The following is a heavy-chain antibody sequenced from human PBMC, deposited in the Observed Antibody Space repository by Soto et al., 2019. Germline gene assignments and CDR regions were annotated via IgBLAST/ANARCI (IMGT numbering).Heavy chain of an antibody. D-gene: IGHD2-2*01. J-gene: IGHJ3*02. CDR1: GFTFSSYG. V-gene: IGHV3-21*01. CDR2: ISSSSSYI. Sequence: GGSLRLSCAASGFTFSSYGMNWVRQAPGKGLEWVSSISSSSSYIYYADSVKGRFTISRDNAKNSLYLQMNSLRAEDTAVYYCARDQRRLCAFDIWGQGTMVTVSS. CDR3: ARDQRRLCAFDI.